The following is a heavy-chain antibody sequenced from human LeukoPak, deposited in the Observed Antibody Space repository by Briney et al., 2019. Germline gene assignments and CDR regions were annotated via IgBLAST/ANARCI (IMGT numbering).Heavy chain of an antibody. D-gene: IGHD3-9*01. CDR2: IRSKAYGGTT. CDR3: TRAHPSYDILTGYYYPYYYMDV. J-gene: IGHJ6*03. Sequence: GGSLRLSCTASGFTFGDYAMSWFRQAPGKGLEWVGFIRSKAYGGTTEYAASVKGRFTISRDDSKSIAYLQMNSLKTEDTAVYYCTRAHPSYDILTGYYYPYYYMDVWGKGTTVTVSS. V-gene: IGHV3-49*03. CDR1: GFTFGDYA.